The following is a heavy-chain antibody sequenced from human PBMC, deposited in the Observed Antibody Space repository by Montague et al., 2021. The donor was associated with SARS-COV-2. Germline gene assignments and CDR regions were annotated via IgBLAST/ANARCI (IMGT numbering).Heavy chain of an antibody. CDR2: IYSSGST. Sequence: SETLSLTCSVSGYSITYFYWSWIRQAPGEGLEWIGHIYSSGSTKYNPSFHSRVTISSDTSTNHFSLNLRSVTAADTAVYFCAGRRHYRQVGTFFDSWGQGTLVTVSS. CDR3: AGRRHYRQVGTFFDS. CDR1: GYSITYFY. D-gene: IGHD3-10*01. V-gene: IGHV4-59*08. J-gene: IGHJ4*02.